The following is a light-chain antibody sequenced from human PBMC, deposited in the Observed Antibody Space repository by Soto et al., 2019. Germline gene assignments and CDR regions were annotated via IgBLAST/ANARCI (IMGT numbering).Light chain of an antibody. V-gene: IGLV2-23*01. CDR3: CSYAGSVV. J-gene: IGLJ2*01. CDR1: SSDVGSYNL. CDR2: EGS. Sequence: QSVLTQPASVSGSPGPSITISCTGTSSDVGSYNLVSWYQQHPGKAPKLMIYEGSKRPSGVSKRFSGSKSGNTASLTISGLQAEDEADYYCCSYAGSVVFGGGTKLTVL.